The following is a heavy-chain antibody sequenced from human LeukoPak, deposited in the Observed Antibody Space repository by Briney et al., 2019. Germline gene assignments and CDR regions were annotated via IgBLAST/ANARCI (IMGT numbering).Heavy chain of an antibody. CDR3: ASASPTVTSDAFDI. V-gene: IGHV4-59*08. Sequence: SETLSLTCTVSGGSISSYYWSWIRQPPGKGLEWIGYIYYSGSTNYNPSLKSRVTISVDTSKNQFSLKLSSVTAADTAVYHCASASPTVTSDAFDIWGQGTMVTVSS. J-gene: IGHJ3*02. CDR2: IYYSGST. D-gene: IGHD4-17*01. CDR1: GGSISSYY.